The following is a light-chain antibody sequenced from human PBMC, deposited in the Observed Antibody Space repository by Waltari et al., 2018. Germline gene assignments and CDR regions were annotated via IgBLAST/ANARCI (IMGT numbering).Light chain of an antibody. CDR3: QQRSNWPRLT. J-gene: IGKJ4*01. CDR1: QSVSSSS. CDR2: GAS. V-gene: IGKV3D-20*02. Sequence: EIVLTQSPGTLSLSPGERATLSCRASQSVSSSSLAWYQQKPGQAPRLLIYGASSRATCIPDRFSGSGSGTDFSLTISRLEPEDFAVYYCQQRSNWPRLTFGGGTKVEIK.